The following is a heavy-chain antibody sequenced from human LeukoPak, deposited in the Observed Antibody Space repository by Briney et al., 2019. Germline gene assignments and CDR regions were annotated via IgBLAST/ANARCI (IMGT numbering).Heavy chain of an antibody. V-gene: IGHV3-13*01. D-gene: IGHD4/OR15-4a*01. CDR2: IGVVGDT. J-gene: IGHJ4*02. Sequence: GGSLRLSCAASGFTFSSYDFHWVRQVTGKGLEWVSAIGVVGDTYYAGSVKGRFTISRDNAKNSLDLQMNSLRADDTAVYYCARDTLGEGEDANYAVYYFDYWGQGTVVTVSS. CDR1: GFTFSSYD. CDR3: ARDTLGEGEDANYAVYYFDY.